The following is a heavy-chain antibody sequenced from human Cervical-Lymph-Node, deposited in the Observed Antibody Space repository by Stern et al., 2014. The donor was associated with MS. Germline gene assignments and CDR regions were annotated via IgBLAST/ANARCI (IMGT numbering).Heavy chain of an antibody. CDR2: IDWDDEK. D-gene: IGHD2-2*01. CDR1: GFSLSTNGMC. CDR3: AHGSTSCYWADY. J-gene: IGHJ4*02. Sequence: ESGPALVKPTQTLTLTCTFSGFSLSTNGMCVSWIRPSPGKALEWLARIDWDDEKYYSTSLKTRLTISKDTSKNQVVLTIANMDPVDSATYYCAHGSTSCYWADYWGQGTLVTVSS. V-gene: IGHV2-70*11.